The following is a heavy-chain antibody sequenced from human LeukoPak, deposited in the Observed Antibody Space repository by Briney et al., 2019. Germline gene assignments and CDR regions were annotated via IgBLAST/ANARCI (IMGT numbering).Heavy chain of an antibody. V-gene: IGHV3-64D*06. CDR1: GFTFSRYA. CDR3: VKDGSGSYYTYYFDY. CDR2: ISSNGGST. Sequence: GGSLRLSCSASGFTFSRYAMHWVRQAPGKGLEHVSAISSNGGSTYYADSVKGRFTISRGNSKNTLYLQMSSLRAEDTAVYYCVKDGSGSYYTYYFDYWGQGTLVTVSS. D-gene: IGHD3-10*01. J-gene: IGHJ4*02.